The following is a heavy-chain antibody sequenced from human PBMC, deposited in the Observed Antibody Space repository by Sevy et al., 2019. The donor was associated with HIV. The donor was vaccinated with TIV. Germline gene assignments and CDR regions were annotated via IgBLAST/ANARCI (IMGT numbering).Heavy chain of an antibody. V-gene: IGHV3-9*01. J-gene: IGHJ6*02. CDR3: AKGDSSSWYGTLYYYYYGMDV. D-gene: IGHD6-13*01. CDR2: ISWNSGSI. Sequence: GGSLRLSCAASGFTFDDYAMHWVRQAPGKGLEWVSGISWNSGSIGYADSWKGRFTISRDNAKNSLCLQMNSLRAEDTALDYCAKGDSSSWYGTLYYYYYGMDVWGQGTTVTVSS. CDR1: GFTFDDYA.